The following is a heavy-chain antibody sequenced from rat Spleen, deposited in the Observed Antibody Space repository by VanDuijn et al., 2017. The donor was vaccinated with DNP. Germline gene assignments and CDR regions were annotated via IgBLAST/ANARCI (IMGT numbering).Heavy chain of an antibody. V-gene: IGHV5-22*01. CDR1: GFTFSNYY. Sequence: EVQLVESGGGLVHPGRSLTLSCAASGFTFSNYYMAWVRQAPKKGLEWVATFSISGSRTYSPDSVKGRFTISRDNAKSTLYLQMNSLRSEDMATYYCARHGRRVFDYWGQGVMVTVSS. CDR3: ARHGRRVFDY. CDR2: FSISGSRT. J-gene: IGHJ2*01. D-gene: IGHD1-11*01.